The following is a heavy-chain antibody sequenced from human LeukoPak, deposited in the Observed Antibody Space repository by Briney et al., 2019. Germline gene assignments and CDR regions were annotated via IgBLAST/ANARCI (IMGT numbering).Heavy chain of an antibody. CDR1: EFNFDDYG. Sequence: GGSLRLSCAASEFNFDDYGMTWVRQAPGRGLEWVSGVNWSGSSTNYADSVKGRFTISRDSATNSLYLQMNSLRAEDTALYYCARAHNYDGRDYYYAFSDYWGRGTLVTVSS. D-gene: IGHD3-22*01. J-gene: IGHJ4*02. CDR3: ARAHNYDGRDYYYAFSDY. CDR2: VNWSGSST. V-gene: IGHV3-20*04.